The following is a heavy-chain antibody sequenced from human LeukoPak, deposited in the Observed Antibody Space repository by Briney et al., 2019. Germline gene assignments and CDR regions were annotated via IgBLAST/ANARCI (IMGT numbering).Heavy chain of an antibody. D-gene: IGHD6-6*01. CDR2: INPNSGGT. V-gene: IGHV1-2*04. CDR3: ARGARSWYSSSWDPATEATW. CDR1: GYTFTGYY. J-gene: IGHJ4*02. Sequence: GASVKVSCKASGYTFTGYYIHWVRQAPGQGLEWMGWINPNSGGTNYAQKFQGWVTMTRDTSISTAYMELSRLRSDDTAIYYCARGARSWYSSSWDPATEATWWGQGTLVTVSS.